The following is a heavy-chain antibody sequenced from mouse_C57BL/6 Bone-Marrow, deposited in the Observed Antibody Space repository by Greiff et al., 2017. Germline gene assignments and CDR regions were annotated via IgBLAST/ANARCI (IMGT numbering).Heavy chain of an antibody. CDR1: GYAFTNYL. CDR2: INPGSGGT. Sequence: VKLQQSGAELVRPGTSVKVSCKASGYAFTNYLIEWVKQRPGQGLEWIGVINPGSGGTNYNEKVKGKSTLTADKSSSTAYMQLSSLTSEDSAVYFCARCPWFDYWGQGTLVTVSA. J-gene: IGHJ3*01. V-gene: IGHV1-54*01. CDR3: ARCPWFDY.